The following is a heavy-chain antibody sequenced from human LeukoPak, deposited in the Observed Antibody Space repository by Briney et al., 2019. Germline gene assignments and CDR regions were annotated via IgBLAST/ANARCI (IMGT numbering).Heavy chain of an antibody. CDR1: GGSFSGYY. CDR2: INHSGST. D-gene: IGHD2-21*02. CDR3: ARGPDTTGICGGDCSFDY. V-gene: IGHV4-34*01. Sequence: PSETLSLTCAVYGGSFSGYYWSWIRQPPGKGLVWIGEINHSGSTNYNPSLKSRVTISVDTSKNQFSLKLSSVTAADTAVYYCARGPDTTGICGGDCSFDYWGQGTLVTVSS. J-gene: IGHJ4*02.